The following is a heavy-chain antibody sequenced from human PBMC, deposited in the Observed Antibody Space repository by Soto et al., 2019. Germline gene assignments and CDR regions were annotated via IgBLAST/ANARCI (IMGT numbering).Heavy chain of an antibody. D-gene: IGHD3-3*01. V-gene: IGHV3-15*07. CDR3: STLSITIFGVVLMDV. Sequence: GGSLRLSCAASGFTFSNAWMNWVRQAPGKGLEWVGRIKSKTDGGTTDYDAPVKGRFTISRDDSKNKLYQQMNNLKTEDTAVYYCSTLSITIFGVVLMDVWGQGTTVTVSS. J-gene: IGHJ6*02. CDR2: IKSKTDGGTT. CDR1: GFTFSNAW.